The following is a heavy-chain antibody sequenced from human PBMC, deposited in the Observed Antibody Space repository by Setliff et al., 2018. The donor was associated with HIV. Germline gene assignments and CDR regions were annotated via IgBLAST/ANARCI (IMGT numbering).Heavy chain of an antibody. CDR2: IRYDGSNQ. CDR3: AKCGGVTCYSASWYFDY. J-gene: IGHJ4*02. V-gene: IGHV3-30*02. CDR1: GFTFSSYG. Sequence: AGGSLRLSCAASGFTFSSYGMHWVRQAPGKGLEWVAFIRYDGSNQYYADSVKGRFTISRDNSKSTLYLQMNSLRAEDTAVYYCAKCGGVTCYSASWYFDYWGQGTLVTVSS. D-gene: IGHD2-15*01.